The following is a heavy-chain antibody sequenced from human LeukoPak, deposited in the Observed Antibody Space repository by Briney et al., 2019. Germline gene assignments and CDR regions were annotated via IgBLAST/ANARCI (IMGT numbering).Heavy chain of an antibody. CDR2: ISYDGSNK. Sequence: GRSLRLSCAASGFTFSSYGMHWVRQAPGKGLEWVAVISYDGSNKYYADSVKGRFTISRDNSKNTLYLQMDSLRAEDTAVYYCAKVTRGGSGSYYNGFDPWGQGTLVTVSS. CDR1: GFTFSSYG. D-gene: IGHD3-10*01. V-gene: IGHV3-30*18. CDR3: AKVTRGGSGSYYNGFDP. J-gene: IGHJ5*02.